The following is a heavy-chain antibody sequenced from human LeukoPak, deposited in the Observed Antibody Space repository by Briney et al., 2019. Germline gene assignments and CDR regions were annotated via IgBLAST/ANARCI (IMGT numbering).Heavy chain of an antibody. CDR3: ARDPGYYDFFYYMDV. V-gene: IGHV1-69*01. J-gene: IGHJ6*03. CDR1: GGTFSSYA. Sequence: SVKVSCKASGGTFSSYAISWVRQAPGQGLEWMGGIIPVFGTANYAQKFQGRVTITADESTSTAYMELSSLRSEDTAVYYCARDPGYYDFFYYMDVWGKGTTVTVSS. D-gene: IGHD3-3*01. CDR2: IIPVFGTA.